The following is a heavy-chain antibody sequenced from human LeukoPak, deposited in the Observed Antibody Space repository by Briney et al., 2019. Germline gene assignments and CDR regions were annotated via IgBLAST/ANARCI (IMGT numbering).Heavy chain of an antibody. CDR3: ARDLNSGSYLTPN. J-gene: IGHJ4*02. CDR1: GFTFSDYY. CDR2: INHSGST. V-gene: IGHV4-34*01. Sequence: LRLSCAASGFTFSDYYMSWIRQPPGKGLEWIGEINHSGSTNYNPSLKSRVTISVDTSKNQFSLKLSSVTAADTAVYYCARDLNSGSYLTPNWGQGTLVTVSS. D-gene: IGHD1-26*01.